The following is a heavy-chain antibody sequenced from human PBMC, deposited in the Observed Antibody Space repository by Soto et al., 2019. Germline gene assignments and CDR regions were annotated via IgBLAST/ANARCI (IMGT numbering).Heavy chain of an antibody. Sequence: GGSLRLSCAASGFTFSSYAMHWVRQAPGKGLEWVAVISYDGSNKYYADSVKGRFTISRDNSKNTLYLQMNSLRAEDTAVYYCAREVGYCTNGVCSPPYYYYYYYMDVWGKGTTVTVSS. CDR2: ISYDGSNK. V-gene: IGHV3-30-3*01. CDR1: GFTFSSYA. D-gene: IGHD2-8*01. CDR3: AREVGYCTNGVCSPPYYYYYYYMDV. J-gene: IGHJ6*03.